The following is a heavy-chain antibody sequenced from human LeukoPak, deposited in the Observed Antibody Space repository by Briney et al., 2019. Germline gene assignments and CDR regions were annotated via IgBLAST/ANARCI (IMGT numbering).Heavy chain of an antibody. D-gene: IGHD6-6*01. CDR3: ASSRKSIAALNWFDP. Sequence: ASVKVSCKASGGTFSSYAISWVRQAPGQGLEWMGGIIPIFGTANYAQKFQGRVTITTDESTSTAYMELSSLRSEDTAVYYCASSRKSIAALNWFDPWGQGTLVTVSS. V-gene: IGHV1-69*05. J-gene: IGHJ5*02. CDR1: GGTFSSYA. CDR2: IIPIFGTA.